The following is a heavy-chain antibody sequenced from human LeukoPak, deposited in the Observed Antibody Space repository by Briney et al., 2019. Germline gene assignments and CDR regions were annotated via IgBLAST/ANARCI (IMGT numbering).Heavy chain of an antibody. V-gene: IGHV3-53*01. D-gene: IGHD3-16*01. J-gene: IGHJ4*02. CDR1: DFIVSDSH. Sequence: GGSLRLSCAATDFIVSDSHMSWVRQAPGRGLEWVSVIFGADNTFYADSVKGRFTISRDNLQNTVNLQMNSLRDDDTAVYYCARGGEILDYWGQGTQVTVSS. CDR2: IFGADNT. CDR3: ARGGEILDY.